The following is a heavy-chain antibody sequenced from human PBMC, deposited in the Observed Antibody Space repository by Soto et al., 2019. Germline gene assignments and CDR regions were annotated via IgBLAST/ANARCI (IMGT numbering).Heavy chain of an antibody. CDR3: ARQRDYYDTSGDSYFDY. CDR2: IHHTGST. V-gene: IGHV4-39*01. CDR1: GGSISSTDYF. J-gene: IGHJ4*02. D-gene: IGHD3-22*01. Sequence: PSETLSLTCTVSGGSISSTDYFWGWIRQPPGKGQEWIGSIHHTGSTYYNPSLKSRVTVSVNTSKNKFSLKLTSVTAADTAVYYCARQRDYYDTSGDSYFDYWGQGTLVTV.